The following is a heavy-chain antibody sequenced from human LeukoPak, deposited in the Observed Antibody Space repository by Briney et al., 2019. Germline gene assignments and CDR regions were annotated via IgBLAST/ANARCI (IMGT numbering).Heavy chain of an antibody. V-gene: IGHV4-34*01. D-gene: IGHD1-26*01. J-gene: IGHJ4*02. CDR1: GGSFSGYY. CDR2: IYYSGRT. CDR3: ASWGATHHSFDY. Sequence: PSETLSLTCAVYGGSFSGYYWSWIRQPPGKGLEWIGNIYYSGRTYYNPSLKSRVTISVDTSKNQFSLKLSSVTAADTAVYYCASWGATHHSFDYWGQGTLVTVSS.